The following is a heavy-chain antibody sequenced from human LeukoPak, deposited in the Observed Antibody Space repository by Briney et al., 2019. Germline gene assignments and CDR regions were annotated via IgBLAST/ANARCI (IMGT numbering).Heavy chain of an antibody. CDR2: IRTKANSYAT. V-gene: IGHV3-73*01. Sequence: GGTLRLSCAASGFTFSGSALHWVRQASGKGLEWVGRIRTKANSYATAYAASVKGRFTVSRDDSKNTAYLQMNNLKAEDTAVYYCTRHVPNRGYANFEYWGQGTLVTVSS. CDR3: TRHVPNRGYANFEY. D-gene: IGHD5-12*01. J-gene: IGHJ4*02. CDR1: GFTFSGSA.